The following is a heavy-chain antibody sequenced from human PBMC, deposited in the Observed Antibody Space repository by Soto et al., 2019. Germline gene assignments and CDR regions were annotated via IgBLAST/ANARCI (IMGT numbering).Heavy chain of an antibody. CDR2: IYYSGST. V-gene: IGHV4-59*01. D-gene: IGHD3-10*01. J-gene: IGHJ4*02. Sequence: SETLSLTCTVSGGSISSYYRSWIRQPPGKGLEWIGYIYYSGSTNYNPSLKSRVTISVDTSKNQFSLKLSSVTAADTAVYYCARVKESGVYFDYWGQGTLVTVSS. CDR1: GGSISSYY. CDR3: ARVKESGVYFDY.